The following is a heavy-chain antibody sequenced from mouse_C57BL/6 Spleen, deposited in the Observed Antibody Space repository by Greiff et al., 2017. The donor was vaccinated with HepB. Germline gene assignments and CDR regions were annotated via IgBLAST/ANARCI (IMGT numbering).Heavy chain of an antibody. CDR1: GFTFSSYA. Sequence: EVQLVESGGGLVKPGGSLKLSCAASGFTFSSYAMSWVRQTPEKRLEWVATISDGGSYTYYPDNVKGRFTISRDNAKNNLYLQMSHLKSEDTAMYYCARGEFYSNYGYFDVWGTGTTVTVSS. CDR3: ARGEFYSNYGYFDV. CDR2: ISDGGSYT. D-gene: IGHD2-5*01. V-gene: IGHV5-4*01. J-gene: IGHJ1*03.